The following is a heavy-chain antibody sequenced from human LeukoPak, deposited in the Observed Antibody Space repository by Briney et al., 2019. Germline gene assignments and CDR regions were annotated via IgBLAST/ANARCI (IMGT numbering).Heavy chain of an antibody. CDR3: AKGGYYGSGSYYNPPVTYYFDY. CDR1: GFTFSSYG. CDR2: IRYDGSNK. V-gene: IGHV3-30*02. Sequence: GGSLRLSCAASGFTFSSYGMHWVRQAPGKGLEWVAFIRYDGSNKYYADSVKGRFTISRDNSKNTLYLQMNSLRAEDTAVYYCAKGGYYGSGSYYNPPVTYYFDYWGQGTLVTVSS. D-gene: IGHD3-10*01. J-gene: IGHJ4*02.